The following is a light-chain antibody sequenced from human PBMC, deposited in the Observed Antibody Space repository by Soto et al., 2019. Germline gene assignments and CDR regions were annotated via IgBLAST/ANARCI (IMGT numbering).Light chain of an antibody. V-gene: IGLV2-23*01. CDR1: SSVVGSYNL. CDR2: EGS. Sequence: QSVLTQPASVSGSPGQSITISCTGTSSVVGSYNLVSWYQQHPGKAPKLMIYEGSKRPSGVSNRFSGSKSGNTASLTISGLQDEDEADYYCCSDAGSSTYVFGTGTKVTVL. CDR3: CSDAGSSTYV. J-gene: IGLJ1*01.